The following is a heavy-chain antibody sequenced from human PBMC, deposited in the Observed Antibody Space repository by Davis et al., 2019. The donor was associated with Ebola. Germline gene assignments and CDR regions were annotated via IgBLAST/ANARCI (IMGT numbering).Heavy chain of an antibody. CDR1: GYTFTRYA. D-gene: IGHD6-6*01. J-gene: IGHJ6*02. V-gene: IGHV1-3*01. CDR3: ARDYSSFLYYYYGMDV. Sequence: AASVKVSCKASGYTFTRYAMHWVRQAPGQRLEWMGWINAGTGNTKYSQQVQGRVTFNRDTSASTAYMELSSLRSEDTAVYYCARDYSSFLYYYYGMDVWGQGTTVTVSS. CDR2: INAGTGNT.